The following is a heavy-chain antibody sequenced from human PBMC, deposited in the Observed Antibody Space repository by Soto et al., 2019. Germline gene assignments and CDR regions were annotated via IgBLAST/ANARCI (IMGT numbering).Heavy chain of an antibody. CDR1: GYTFTSNG. V-gene: IGHV1-18*01. J-gene: IGHJ3*01. CDR3: ARYVPGTFGVFDV. Sequence: QVQVVQSGAEVKKPGASVKVSCKASGYTFTSNGFSWVRQAPGQGLEWMGWISAYNGDTDYAQKFQGRVTMTTDTSTSTAYMELRSLRFDDTAVYYCARYVPGTFGVFDVWGQGTMVTVS. D-gene: IGHD3-10*01. CDR2: ISAYNGDT.